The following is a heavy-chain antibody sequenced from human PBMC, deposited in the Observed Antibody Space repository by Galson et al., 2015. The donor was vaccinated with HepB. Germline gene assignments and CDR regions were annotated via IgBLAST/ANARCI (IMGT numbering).Heavy chain of an antibody. Sequence: SLRLCCAAAGFTFSDYYMSWIRQAPGKGLEWVSYIRSSDNAIYYTDSVKGRFTISRDNAKNSLYLQMNSLRAEDSAVYYCARADQYNWNDKAFAIWGQGPMVAVSS. V-gene: IGHV3-11*01. CDR2: IRSSDNAI. CDR1: GFTFSDYY. J-gene: IGHJ3*02. CDR3: ARADQYNWNDKAFAI. D-gene: IGHD1-20*01.